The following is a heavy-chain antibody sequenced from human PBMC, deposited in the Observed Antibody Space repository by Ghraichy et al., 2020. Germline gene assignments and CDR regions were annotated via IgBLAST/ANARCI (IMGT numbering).Heavy chain of an antibody. CDR2: INHSGST. CDR3: ARWYGGNSVTSFDY. V-gene: IGHV4-34*01. Sequence: SETLSLTCAVYGGSFSGYYWSWIRQPPGKGLEWIGEINHSGSTNYNPSLKSRVTISVDTSKNQFSLKLSSVTAADTAVYYCARWYGGNSVTSFDYWGQGTLVTVSS. D-gene: IGHD4-23*01. CDR1: GGSFSGYY. J-gene: IGHJ4*02.